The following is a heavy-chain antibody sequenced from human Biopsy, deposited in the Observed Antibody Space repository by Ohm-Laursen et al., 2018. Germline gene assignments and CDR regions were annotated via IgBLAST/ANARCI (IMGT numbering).Heavy chain of an antibody. CDR1: GYSSTSYY. V-gene: IGHV1-46*01. CDR2: INPSGSTT. Sequence: ATVKISCKASGYSSTSYYMHWVRQAPGQGLEWMGMINPSGSTTSYPQIFQGRVTMTRDTSKSTVYMELSSLRSADTAVYFCARNTGWYGDLYYFDYWGQGTLVTVSS. J-gene: IGHJ4*02. D-gene: IGHD6-19*01. CDR3: ARNTGWYGDLYYFDY.